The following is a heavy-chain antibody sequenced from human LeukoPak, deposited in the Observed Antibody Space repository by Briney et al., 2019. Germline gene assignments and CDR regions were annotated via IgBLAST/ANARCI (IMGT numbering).Heavy chain of an antibody. CDR3: AREATTGHFDY. D-gene: IGHD1-1*01. V-gene: IGHV4-31*03. CDR2: IYYSGST. CDR1: GGSISSGGYY. J-gene: IGHJ4*02. Sequence: SETLSLTCTVSGGSISSGGYYWSWIRQHPGKGLEWIGYIYYSGSTYYNPSLKSRVTISVDTSKNQFSLKLSSVTAAGTAVYYCAREATTGHFDYWGQGTLVTVSS.